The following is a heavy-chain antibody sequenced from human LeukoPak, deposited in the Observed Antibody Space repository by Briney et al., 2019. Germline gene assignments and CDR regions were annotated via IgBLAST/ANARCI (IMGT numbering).Heavy chain of an antibody. CDR2: TRNKAYSYTT. Sequence: GGSLRLSCAASGFTFSSYAMSWVRQAPGKGLEWVGRTRNKAYSYTTEYAASVKGRFTISRDHSKNSPYLQMNSLKTEDTAVYYCAVGYCSGGSCSGSDGDSWGQGTLVTVSS. V-gene: IGHV3-72*01. D-gene: IGHD2-15*01. J-gene: IGHJ4*02. CDR3: AVGYCSGGSCSGSDGDS. CDR1: GFTFSSYA.